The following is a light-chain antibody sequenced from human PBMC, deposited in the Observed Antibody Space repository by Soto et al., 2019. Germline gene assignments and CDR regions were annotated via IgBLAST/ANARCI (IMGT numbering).Light chain of an antibody. V-gene: IGKV1-5*01. Sequence: DIQMTQSPSTVSASVGDGITITCRASQSINTWLAWYRQRPGEAPQLLIYDVSTLAMGVPSRFSGSGSGTDFTLSISRLQPDDFATFYCQQYQTYSRTFGQGTKVEVK. CDR1: QSINTW. J-gene: IGKJ1*01. CDR3: QQYQTYSRT. CDR2: DVS.